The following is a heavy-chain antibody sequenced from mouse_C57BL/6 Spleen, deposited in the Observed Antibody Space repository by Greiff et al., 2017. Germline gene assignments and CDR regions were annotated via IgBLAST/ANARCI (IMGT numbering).Heavy chain of an antibody. D-gene: IGHD1-2*01. CDR1: GYTFTDYE. CDR3: TRNGFAY. J-gene: IGHJ3*01. V-gene: IGHV1-15*01. CDR2: IDPETGGT. Sequence: VKVVESGAELVRPGASVTLSCKASGYTFTDYEMHWVKQTPVHGLEWIGAIDPETGGTAYNQKFKGKAILTADKSSSTAYMELRSLTSEDSAVYYCTRNGFAYWGQGTLVTVSA.